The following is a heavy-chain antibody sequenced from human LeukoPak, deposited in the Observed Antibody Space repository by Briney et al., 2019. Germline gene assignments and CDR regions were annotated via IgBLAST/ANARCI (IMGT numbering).Heavy chain of an antibody. J-gene: IGHJ4*02. V-gene: IGHV1-24*01. CDR2: FDPEDGET. CDR1: GYTLTELS. D-gene: IGHD4-17*01. CDR3: ARELNGGDYMSFLGYFDY. Sequence: ASVKVSCKVSGYTLTELSMRWVRQAPGKGLEWMGGFDPEDGETIYAQKFQGRVTMTRDMSTSTVYMELSSLRSEDTAVYYCARELNGGDYMSFLGYFDYWGQGTLVTVSS.